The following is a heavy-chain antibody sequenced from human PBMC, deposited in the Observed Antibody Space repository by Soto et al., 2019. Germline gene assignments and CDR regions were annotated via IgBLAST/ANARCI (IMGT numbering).Heavy chain of an antibody. CDR3: AVKMHSRSLFQHRMENWYDP. V-gene: IGHV3-21*06. Sequence: GGSRRRSWAASGCSLSPCTGNWVRQVPATRLERVSSTSSDSDYIYYVASVKGRFTISRDTARNSVFLQMDSLRPEDSAVYHCAVKMHSRSLFQHRMENWYDPWGQESLVNVSS. J-gene: IGHJ5*02. CDR2: TSSDSDYI. D-gene: IGHD3-22*01. CDR1: GCSLSPCT.